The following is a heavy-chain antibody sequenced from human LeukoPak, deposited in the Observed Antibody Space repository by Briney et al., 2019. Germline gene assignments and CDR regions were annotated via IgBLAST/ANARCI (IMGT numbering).Heavy chain of an antibody. J-gene: IGHJ4*02. Sequence: GASVKVSCKASGYTFTGYHIHWVRQAPGQGLEWMGRINPYSGDTIFAQKFQGRVTMTRDTSITTAYMDLSSLTPDDTAVYFCARDQGSLTRSWYTGYGGQGTQVTVSS. CDR2: INPYSGDT. V-gene: IGHV1-2*06. D-gene: IGHD6-13*01. CDR3: ARDQGSLTRSWYTGY. CDR1: GYTFTGYH.